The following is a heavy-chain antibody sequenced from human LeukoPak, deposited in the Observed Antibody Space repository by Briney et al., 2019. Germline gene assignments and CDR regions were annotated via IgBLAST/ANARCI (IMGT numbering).Heavy chain of an antibody. CDR2: MNPNSGNT. D-gene: IGHD4-17*01. CDR1: GYTFTSYD. V-gene: IGHV1-8*01. CDR3: ARVDGDYVSYYYGMDV. Sequence: ASVKVSFKASGYTFTSYDINWVRQATGQGLEWMGWMNPNSGNTGYAQKFQGRVTMTRNTSISTAYMELSSLRSEDTAVYYCARVDGDYVSYYYGMDVWGQGTTVTVSS. J-gene: IGHJ6*02.